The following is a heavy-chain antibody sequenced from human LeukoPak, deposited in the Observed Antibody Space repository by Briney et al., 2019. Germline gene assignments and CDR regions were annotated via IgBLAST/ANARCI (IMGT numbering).Heavy chain of an antibody. V-gene: IGHV4-30-4*08. J-gene: IGHJ4*02. CDR2: IYYSGST. CDR1: GGSISRADYY. D-gene: IGHD3-3*01. CDR3: ARDSDFWSGYYYFDY. Sequence: SEXLSLTCTVSGGSISRADYYWSWIRQPPGKGLEWIGYIYYSGSTYYNPSLKSRATISVDTSKNQFSLKLSSVTAADTAVYYCARDSDFWSGYYYFDYWGQGTLVTVSS.